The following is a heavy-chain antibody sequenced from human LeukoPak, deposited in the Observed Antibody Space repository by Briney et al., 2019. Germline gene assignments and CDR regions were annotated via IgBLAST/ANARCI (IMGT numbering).Heavy chain of an antibody. CDR1: GFTFDDYA. Sequence: GGSLRLSCAASGFTFDDYAMHWVRHAPGKGLEWVSLISWDGGSTYYADSVKGRFTISRDNSKNSLYLQMNSLRAEDTALYYCARDIGQWLVHNGMDVWGKGTTVTVSS. V-gene: IGHV3-43D*04. J-gene: IGHJ6*04. CDR2: ISWDGGST. CDR3: ARDIGQWLVHNGMDV. D-gene: IGHD6-19*01.